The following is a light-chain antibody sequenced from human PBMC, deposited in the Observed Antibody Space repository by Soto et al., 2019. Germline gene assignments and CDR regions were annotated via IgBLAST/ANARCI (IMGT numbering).Light chain of an antibody. CDR2: LDSDGSH. Sequence: QLVLTQSPSASASLGASVKLTCTLSSGHISYAIAWHQQQPEKGPRYLMKLDSDGSHTKGDGIPDRFSGSSSGAERYLTISSVQSEDEADYYCQTWVTGSLVVFGGGTKLTVL. CDR1: SGHISYA. J-gene: IGLJ2*01. CDR3: QTWVTGSLVV. V-gene: IGLV4-69*01.